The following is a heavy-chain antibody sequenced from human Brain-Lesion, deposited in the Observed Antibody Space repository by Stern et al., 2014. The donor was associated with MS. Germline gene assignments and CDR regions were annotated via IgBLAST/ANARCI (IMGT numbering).Heavy chain of an antibody. CDR1: GSPISSAFY. V-gene: IGHV4-38-2*02. CDR2: ISHSGST. Sequence: QVQLQESGPGLVKPSEPLSLTCTVSGSPISSAFYWGWIRQPPGKGLGWIGTISHSGSTVSNPSLKSRVAILSDASKNHFTLRLTSVTAADTAVYYCTRDSSISRFFIWGQGTLVTVSS. CDR3: TRDSSISRFFI. J-gene: IGHJ4*02. D-gene: IGHD6-13*01.